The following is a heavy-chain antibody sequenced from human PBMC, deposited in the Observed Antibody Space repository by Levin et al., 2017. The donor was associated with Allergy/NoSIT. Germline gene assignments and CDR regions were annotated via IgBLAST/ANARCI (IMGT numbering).Heavy chain of an antibody. D-gene: IGHD2-2*01. CDR2: ISSSSSYT. CDR1: GFTFSDYY. V-gene: IGHV3-11*03. CDR3: ARRIVVVPAAMAFDY. Sequence: GESLKISCAASGFTFSDYYMSWIRQAPGKGLEWVSYISSSSSYTNYADSVKGRFTISRDNAKNSLYLQMNSLGAEDTAVYYCARRIVVVPAAMAFDYWGQGTLVTVSS. J-gene: IGHJ4*02.